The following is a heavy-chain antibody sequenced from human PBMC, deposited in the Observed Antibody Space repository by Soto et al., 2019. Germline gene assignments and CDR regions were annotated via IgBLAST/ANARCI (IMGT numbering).Heavy chain of an antibody. CDR3: TRLPGYCSGSSCYGTYTFDV. CDR2: IDYSGNT. D-gene: IGHD2-2*01. J-gene: IGHJ3*01. Sequence: QLQLQESGPGLVKPSETLSLTCTVSGDSISSTNYYWGWIRQPPGKGLEWIGNIDYSGNTYYNPSLRSRVTISVDTSKNQFSLKLSSVTAADTAVYYCTRLPGYCSGSSCYGTYTFDVWGQGTMVTGSS. V-gene: IGHV4-39*01. CDR1: GDSISSTNYY.